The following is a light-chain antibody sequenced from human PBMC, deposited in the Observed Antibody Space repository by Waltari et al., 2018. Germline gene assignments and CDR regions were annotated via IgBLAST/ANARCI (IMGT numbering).Light chain of an antibody. CDR3: QQRKYWPPLT. J-gene: IGKJ4*01. CDR1: HSVDIY. CDR2: DAS. Sequence: VLTQSLATVSLSPGERATVSCRASHSVDIYLAWYPQKPGQAPRLLIYDASNRATGNPARFSGSGSVTDFTLTISSLEPEDFAIYVCQQRKYWPPLTCDRGTKVEIK. V-gene: IGKV3-11*01.